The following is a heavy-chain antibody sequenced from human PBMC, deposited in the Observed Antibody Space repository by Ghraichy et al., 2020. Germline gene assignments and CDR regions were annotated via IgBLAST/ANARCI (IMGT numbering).Heavy chain of an antibody. CDR1: GYSISSGYY. J-gene: IGHJ4*02. CDR3: ARARVEWLRGGYFGY. Sequence: SETLSLTCAVSGYSISSGYYWGWIRQPPGKGLEWIGSIYHSGSTYYNPSLKSRVTISVDTSKNQFHLKLSSVTAADTAVYYCARARVEWLRGGYFGYWGQGTLVTVSS. D-gene: IGHD3-3*01. V-gene: IGHV4-38-2*01. CDR2: IYHSGST.